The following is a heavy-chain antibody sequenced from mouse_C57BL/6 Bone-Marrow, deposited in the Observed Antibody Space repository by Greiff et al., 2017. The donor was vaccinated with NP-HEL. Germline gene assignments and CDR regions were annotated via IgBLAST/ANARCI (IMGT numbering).Heavy chain of an antibody. D-gene: IGHD2-4*01. CDR3: AKGAYYDYSFAY. Sequence: QVQLQQSGAELARPGASVKLSCKASGYTFTSSGISWVKPRTGQCLEWIGEIYPRSGHTYYTEKFKGKATLTADKSSSTAYMELRSLTSEDSAVYFCAKGAYYDYSFAYWGQGTLVTVSA. J-gene: IGHJ3*01. CDR1: GYTFTSSG. CDR2: IYPRSGHT. V-gene: IGHV1-81*01.